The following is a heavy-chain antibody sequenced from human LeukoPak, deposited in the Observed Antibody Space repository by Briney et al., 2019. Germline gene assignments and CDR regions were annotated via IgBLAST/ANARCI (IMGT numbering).Heavy chain of an antibody. D-gene: IGHD3-22*01. J-gene: IGHJ3*02. CDR3: ARLVAGYYDSTILDAFDI. V-gene: IGHV4-4*09. CDR2: IYTSAST. Sequence: PSETLSLTCTVSGGSISSYYWSWIRQPPGKGLEWIGYIYTSASTNYNPSLKSRVTISVDTSKNQFSLKLSSVTAADTAVYYCARLVAGYYDSTILDAFDIWGQGTMVTVSS. CDR1: GGSISSYY.